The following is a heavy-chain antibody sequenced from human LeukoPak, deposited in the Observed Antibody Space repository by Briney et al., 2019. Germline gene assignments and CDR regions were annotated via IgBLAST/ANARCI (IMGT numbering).Heavy chain of an antibody. V-gene: IGHV3-7*01. J-gene: IGHJ4*02. CDR2: IKPDGSAK. CDR1: GFMFSNHW. CDR3: ASGLPFPGY. D-gene: IGHD2-21*02. Sequence: GGSLRLSCAASGFMFSNHWMSWVRQAPGKGLEWMAYIKPDGSAKEYVDSVKGRFTMSRDNAKNSLYLQMNSLRAEDTAVYYCASGLPFPGYWGQGTLVTVSS.